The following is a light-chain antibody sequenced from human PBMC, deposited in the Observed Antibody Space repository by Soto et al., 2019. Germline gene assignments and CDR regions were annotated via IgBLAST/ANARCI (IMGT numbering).Light chain of an antibody. V-gene: IGLV1-44*01. J-gene: IGLJ2*01. CDR2: NND. Sequence: QSVLTQPPSASGTPGQRVTISCSGSFSNVGSTSVNWYQPQFPVAAPKLLIYNNDQRPSGVPDRFSGSRSGTSASLAISGLQSEDEADYYCASWDDSLNTLVFGGGTKVTVL. CDR3: ASWDDSLNTLV. CDR1: FSNVGSTS.